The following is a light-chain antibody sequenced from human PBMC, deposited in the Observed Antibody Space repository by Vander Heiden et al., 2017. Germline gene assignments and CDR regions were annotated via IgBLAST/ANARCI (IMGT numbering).Light chain of an antibody. CDR1: SSNVGGYNF. J-gene: IGLJ3*02. Sequence: QSALTQPRSVSGSPGPSVTISCTGTSSNVGGYNFVSWYQQHPGKAPKLMIYDVNQRPSGVPDRFSASKSGNTASLTISGLQAEDEADYFCCSYAGSYTWVLGGGTKLTVL. CDR3: CSYAGSYTWV. CDR2: DVN. V-gene: IGLV2-11*01.